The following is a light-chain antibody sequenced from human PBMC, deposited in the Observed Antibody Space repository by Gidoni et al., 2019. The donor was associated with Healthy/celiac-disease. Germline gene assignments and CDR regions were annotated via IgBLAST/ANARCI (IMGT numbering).Light chain of an antibody. Sequence: IQLTQSPSTLSASVGDRVTITCRASQSISSWLAWYQQKPGKAPKLLIYKASSLESGVPSRFSGSGSGTEFTLTISSLQPDDFANYYCQQYNSYSGTLGQGTKLEIK. CDR1: QSISSW. J-gene: IGKJ2*01. CDR2: KAS. V-gene: IGKV1-5*03. CDR3: QQYNSYSGT.